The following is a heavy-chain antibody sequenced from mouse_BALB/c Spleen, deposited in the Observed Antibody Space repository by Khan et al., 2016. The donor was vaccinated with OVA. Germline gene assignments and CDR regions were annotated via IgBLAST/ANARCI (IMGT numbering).Heavy chain of an antibody. V-gene: IGHV1S136*01. CDR2: IYSYIDDT. D-gene: IGHD2-14*01. CDR3: AKSYRYDVYCDY. Sequence: VQLQQTGPELVKPGASVRMSCKASGYTFTSDVMHWVKQKPGQGLEWIGYIYSYIDDTKYNEKFKAKATRTSAKSSSTAYMELSSLTSEDSAVYYCAKSYRYDVYCDYWGQGTSHTVSS. CDR1: GYTFTSDV. J-gene: IGHJ2*02.